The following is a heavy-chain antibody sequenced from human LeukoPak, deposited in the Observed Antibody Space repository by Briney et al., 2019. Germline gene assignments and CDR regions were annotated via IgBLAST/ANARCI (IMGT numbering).Heavy chain of an antibody. Sequence: SETLSLTCAVSGESFSGNFWTWIRQSPGKGLEWIGEIDNNGITNYNPSLKSRVTMSVDTTRERFSLRLTSESAADTGVYYCARGGGGAKAFYFDYWGQGSLVTVSS. CDR2: IDNNGIT. V-gene: IGHV4-34*01. J-gene: IGHJ4*02. CDR1: GESFSGNF. D-gene: IGHD1-26*01. CDR3: ARGGGGAKAFYFDY.